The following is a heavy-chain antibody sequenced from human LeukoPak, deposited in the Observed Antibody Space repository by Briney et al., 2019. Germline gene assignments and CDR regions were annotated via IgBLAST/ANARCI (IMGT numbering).Heavy chain of an antibody. J-gene: IGHJ4*02. Sequence: ASVKVSCKASGYTFTSYAMNWVRQAPGQGPEWMGWINTNTGNPTYAQGFTGRFVFSLDTSVSTAYLQISSLKAEDTAVYYCARTGPATAIHWTYYFDYWGQGTLVTVSS. CDR3: ARTGPATAIHWTYYFDY. V-gene: IGHV7-4-1*02. CDR1: GYTFTSYA. D-gene: IGHD2-2*02. CDR2: INTNTGNP.